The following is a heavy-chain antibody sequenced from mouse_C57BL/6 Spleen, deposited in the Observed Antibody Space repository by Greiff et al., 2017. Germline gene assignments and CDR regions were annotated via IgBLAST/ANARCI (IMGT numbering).Heavy chain of an antibody. CDR2: IYPGNGDT. J-gene: IGHJ1*03. Sequence: LQESGAELVRPGASVKMSCKASGYTFTSYNMHWVKQTPRQGLEWIGAIYPGNGDTSYNQKFKGKATLTVDKSSSTAYMQLSSLTSEDSAVYFCARGDYYGSRTGYFDVWGTGTTVTVSS. CDR1: GYTFTSYN. CDR3: ARGDYYGSRTGYFDV. D-gene: IGHD1-1*01. V-gene: IGHV1-12*01.